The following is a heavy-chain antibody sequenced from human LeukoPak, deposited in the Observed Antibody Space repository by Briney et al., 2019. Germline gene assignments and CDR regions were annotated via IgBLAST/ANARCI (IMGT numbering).Heavy chain of an antibody. D-gene: IGHD4-11*01. V-gene: IGHV4-4*07. Sequence: SETLSLTCTVSGGSISSYYWGWIPQPAREGLGWIGRIYTSGSTNYNPSLKSRVTMSVDTSKNQFSLKLSSVTAEDTAVYYCARLGDYSNKDWGQGTLVTVSS. J-gene: IGHJ4*02. CDR1: GGSISSYY. CDR3: ARLGDYSNKD. CDR2: IYTSGST.